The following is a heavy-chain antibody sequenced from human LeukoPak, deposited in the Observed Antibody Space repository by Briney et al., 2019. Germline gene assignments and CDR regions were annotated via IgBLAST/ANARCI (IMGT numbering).Heavy chain of an antibody. D-gene: IGHD6-13*01. CDR2: IYPGDSDT. J-gene: IGHJ5*02. V-gene: IGHV5-51*01. Sequence: GESLKISCKGSGYSFTSYWIGWVRQMPGKGLEWMGIIYPGDSDTRYSPSFQGQVTISADKSISTAYLQWSSLKALDTAMYYCARRDSSSWYRGYNWFDPWGQGTLVTVSS. CDR1: GYSFTSYW. CDR3: ARRDSSSWYRGYNWFDP.